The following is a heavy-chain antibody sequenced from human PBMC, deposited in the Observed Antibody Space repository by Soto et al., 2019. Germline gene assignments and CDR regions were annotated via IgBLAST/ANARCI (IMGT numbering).Heavy chain of an antibody. V-gene: IGHV1-69*13. D-gene: IGHD6-19*01. CDR2: IIPIFGTA. J-gene: IGHJ6*02. Sequence: ASVKVSCKASGGTFSSYAISWVRQAPGQGLEWMGGIIPIFGTANYAQKFQGRVTITADESTSTAYMELSSLRSEDTAVYYCARGSMVAVAGKGLHYYYGMDVWGQGTTVTVSS. CDR3: ARGSMVAVAGKGLHYYYGMDV. CDR1: GGTFSSYA.